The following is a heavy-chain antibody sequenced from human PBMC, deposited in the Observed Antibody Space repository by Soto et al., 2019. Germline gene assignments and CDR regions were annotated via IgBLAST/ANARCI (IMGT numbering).Heavy chain of an antibody. CDR2: IVVGSGNT. CDR3: AAASGIQRWNDYDYGMDV. Sequence: SGKVACKASGFHFTSSPVTWVRQARGQRLEWIGWIVVGSGNTNYEQKLQERVTITREMSTSTAYMELSILRYEDTAVYYCAAASGIQRWNDYDYGMDVWGQGTTVTVSS. CDR1: GFHFTSSP. D-gene: IGHD5-18*01. V-gene: IGHV1-58*01. J-gene: IGHJ6*02.